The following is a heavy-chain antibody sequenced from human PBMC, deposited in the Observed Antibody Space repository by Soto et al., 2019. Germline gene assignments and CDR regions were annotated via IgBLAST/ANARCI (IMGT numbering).Heavy chain of an antibody. Sequence: GASVKVSCKASGGTFSSYAISWVRQAPGQGLEWMGGIIPIFGTANYAQKFQGRVTITADESTSTAYMELSSLRSEDTAVYYCARDRAYYYDSSGYYGHGSYYYYGMDVWGQGTTVTVSS. V-gene: IGHV1-69*13. CDR2: IIPIFGTA. CDR3: ARDRAYYYDSSGYYGHGSYYYYGMDV. CDR1: GGTFSSYA. J-gene: IGHJ6*02. D-gene: IGHD3-22*01.